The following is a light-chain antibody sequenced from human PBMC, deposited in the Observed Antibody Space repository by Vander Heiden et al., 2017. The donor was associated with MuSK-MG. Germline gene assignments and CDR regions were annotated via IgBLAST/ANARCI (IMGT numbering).Light chain of an antibody. CDR2: GVS. CDR3: QQYGTSPRT. V-gene: IGKV3-20*01. Sequence: EIVLTQSPGTLSLSPGERATLSCRASQSVSSSYLAWYQQKPGQAPRLLIYGVSSRATGIPDRFSGSGSGTDFTLTISRLEPEDFVVYYCQQYGTSPRTFGPGTKVDIK. CDR1: QSVSSSY. J-gene: IGKJ3*01.